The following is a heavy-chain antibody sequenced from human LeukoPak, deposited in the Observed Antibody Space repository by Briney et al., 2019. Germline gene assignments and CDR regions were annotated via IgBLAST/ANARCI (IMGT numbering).Heavy chain of an antibody. CDR3: ARALDKGMDV. Sequence: SETLSLTCTVSGYSISSGYYWGWIRPPPGKGLEWIGSIYHSGSTYYNPSLKSRVTISVDTSKNQFSLKLSSVTAADTAVYYCARALDKGMDVWGQGTTVTVSS. D-gene: IGHD2-2*03. V-gene: IGHV4-38-2*02. CDR1: GYSISSGYY. J-gene: IGHJ6*02. CDR2: IYHSGST.